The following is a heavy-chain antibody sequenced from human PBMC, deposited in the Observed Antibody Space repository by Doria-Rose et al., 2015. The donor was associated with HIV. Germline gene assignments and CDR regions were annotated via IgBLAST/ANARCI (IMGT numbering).Heavy chain of an antibody. D-gene: IGHD6-13*01. CDR2: IFSYDEG. J-gene: IGHJ4*02. Sequence: QVTLKESGPVLVKPTETLTLTCTVSGVSLSSPGMGVSWIRQPPGKALEWLAHIFSYDEGSYKTSLNSRLTISRGTSKSQVVLTMTDMDPVDTATYYCARIKSSRWYHKYYFDFWGQGTLVIVSA. CDR3: ARIKSSRWYHKYYFDF. V-gene: IGHV2-26*01. CDR1: GVSLSSPGMG.